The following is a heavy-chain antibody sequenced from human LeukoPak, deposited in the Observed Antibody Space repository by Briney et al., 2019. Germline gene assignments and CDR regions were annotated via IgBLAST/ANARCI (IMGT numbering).Heavy chain of an antibody. J-gene: IGHJ4*02. D-gene: IGHD2-2*01. CDR2: MSEDGNEI. V-gene: IGHV3-7*01. CDR1: GFIFSDFS. CDR3: ARPRGCGSARCNNFDY. Sequence: GXSLRLSCTVSGFIFSDFSMSWVRQAPGKGLEWVAKMSEDGNEIFYVDSVKGLFTISRDNTKKSLYLQLNSLRPEDSAVYYCARPRGCGSARCNNFDYWGQGTLVTVSS.